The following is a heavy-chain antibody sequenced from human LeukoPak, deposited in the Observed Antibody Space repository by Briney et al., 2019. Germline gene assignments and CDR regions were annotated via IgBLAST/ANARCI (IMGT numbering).Heavy chain of an antibody. V-gene: IGHV4-59*01. CDR3: ARDYSSSWWTFDY. Sequence: PSETLSLTCTVSGGSISSYYWSWIRQPPGKGLEWIGYIYYSGSTNYNPSLKSRVTISENTYKNQFSLNLISLTTADTAVYYCARDYSSSWWTFDYWGQGTLVTVSS. CDR1: GGSISSYY. J-gene: IGHJ4*02. CDR2: IYYSGST. D-gene: IGHD6-13*01.